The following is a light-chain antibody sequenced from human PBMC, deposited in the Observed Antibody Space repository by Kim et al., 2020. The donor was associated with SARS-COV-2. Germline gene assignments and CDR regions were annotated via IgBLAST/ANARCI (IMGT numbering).Light chain of an antibody. V-gene: IGKV1-16*02. CDR3: QQYQSYPVT. J-gene: IGKJ5*01. Sequence: ESVGERVTMTCRASQDIKNNLVWFQQKPGKAPRSLIYAASSLQSGVPSKFSGSGSGTDFTLTISSLQPEDFATYYCQQYQSYPVTFGQGTRLEIK. CDR2: AAS. CDR1: QDIKNN.